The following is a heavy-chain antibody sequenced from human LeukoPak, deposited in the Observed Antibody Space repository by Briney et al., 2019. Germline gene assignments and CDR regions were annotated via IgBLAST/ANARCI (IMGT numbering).Heavy chain of an antibody. CDR3: ARAGIAVAGDYYGMDV. J-gene: IGHJ6*02. V-gene: IGHV1-2*02. Sequence: GASVTVSFTGSGYTFTVYYMHWVRQAHGQGQGRMGWINPNSGGTNYAQKFQGRVTMTRDTSISTAYMELSRLRSDDTAVYYCARAGIAVAGDYYGMDVWGQGTTVTVSS. D-gene: IGHD6-19*01. CDR2: INPNSGGT. CDR1: GYTFTVYY.